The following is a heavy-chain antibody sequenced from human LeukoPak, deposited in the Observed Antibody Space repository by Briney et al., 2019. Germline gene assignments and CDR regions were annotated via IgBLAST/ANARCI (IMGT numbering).Heavy chain of an antibody. J-gene: IGHJ4*02. D-gene: IGHD3-16*01. CDR2: INPNSGGT. V-gene: IGHV1-2*02. Sequence: ASVKVSCKASGYTFTGYYMHWVRQAPGQGLEWMGWINPNSGGTNYAQKFQGRVTMTRDASISTAYMELSRLRSDDTAVYYCARGVGLRLGELPDYWGQGTLVTVSS. CDR1: GYTFTGYY. CDR3: ARGVGLRLGELPDY.